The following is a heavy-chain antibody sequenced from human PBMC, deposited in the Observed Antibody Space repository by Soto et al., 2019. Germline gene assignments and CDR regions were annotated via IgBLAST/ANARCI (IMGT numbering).Heavy chain of an antibody. D-gene: IGHD6-6*01. V-gene: IGHV3-48*02. CDR1: GFTFSTYS. J-gene: IGHJ6*02. Sequence: VQLVESGGGLVQPGGSLRLSCAASGFTFSTYSMNWVRQAPGQGLEWVSYISSRSYTIYYVDSVKGRFTISRDNDKNSLYLQMNSLRDEDTAVYYCARGGSSSDNGLDVWGQWTTVTVSS. CDR3: ARGGSSSDNGLDV. CDR2: ISSRSYTI.